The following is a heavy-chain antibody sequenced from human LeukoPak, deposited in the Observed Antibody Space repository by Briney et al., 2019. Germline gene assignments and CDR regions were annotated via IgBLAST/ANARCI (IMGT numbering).Heavy chain of an antibody. D-gene: IGHD3-10*01. CDR2: ITYSRST. J-gene: IGHJ4*02. CDR3: ARGRLGGSGSYYNVLDY. V-gene: IGHV4-59*01. CDR1: GGSISSYY. Sequence: SETLSLTCTVAGGSISSYYWSWIRQPPGKGLEWIGYITYSRSTNYNPSLKSRVTISVDTSRNQFSLTLSSVTAADTAVYYCARGRLGGSGSYYNVLDYWGQGTLVTVSS.